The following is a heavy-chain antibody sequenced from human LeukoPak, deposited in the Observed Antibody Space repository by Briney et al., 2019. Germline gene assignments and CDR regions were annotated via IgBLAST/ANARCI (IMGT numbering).Heavy chain of an antibody. CDR2: IYCSGST. Sequence: SETLSLTCTVSGGSISSYYWSWIRQPPGKGLEWIGYIYCSGSTNHNPSLKSRVTISVDTSKNQFSLKLSSVTAADTAVYYCARFYDSSAWFDPWGQGTLVTVSS. CDR3: ARFYDSSAWFDP. J-gene: IGHJ5*02. D-gene: IGHD3-22*01. CDR1: GGSISSYY. V-gene: IGHV4-59*01.